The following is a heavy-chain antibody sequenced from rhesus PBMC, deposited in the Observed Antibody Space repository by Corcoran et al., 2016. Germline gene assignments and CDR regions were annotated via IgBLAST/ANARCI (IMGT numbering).Heavy chain of an antibody. D-gene: IGHD1-20*01. J-gene: IGHJ5-1*01. CDR3: ARDRVAGTFGV. V-gene: IGHV4S14*01. Sequence: CAVSGGSYSGNWWGWIRQPPGKGLEWIGHISSGGSNYLNPSLKSRVTLSVDTSKNQVSLKLSSVTAADTAVYYCARDRVAGTFGVWGPGVLVTVSS. CDR2: ISSGGSN. CDR1: GGSYSGNW.